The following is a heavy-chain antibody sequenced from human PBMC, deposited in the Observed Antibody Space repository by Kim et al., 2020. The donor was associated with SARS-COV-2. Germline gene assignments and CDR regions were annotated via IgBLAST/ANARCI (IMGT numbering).Heavy chain of an antibody. J-gene: IGHJ4*02. Sequence: YADSVKSRCTITRDKSENTLYLQMNSQSAEDTAVYYCAKDVGGGSWYDYWDQGTLVTVSS. D-gene: IGHD6-13*01. CDR3: AKDVGGGSWYDY. V-gene: IGHV3-23*01.